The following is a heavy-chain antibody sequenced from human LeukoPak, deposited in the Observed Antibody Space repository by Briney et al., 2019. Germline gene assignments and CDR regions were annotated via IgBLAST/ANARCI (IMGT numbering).Heavy chain of an antibody. CDR2: IDSSGITI. D-gene: IGHD4-17*01. CDR3: ARDSVGDLLDY. Sequence: GGSLRLSCAASGFTFSSYSMNWVRQAPGKGLEWVSYIDSSGITIYYGDSVKGRFTISRDNAKNSIYLQMDSLRVEDTAIYYCARDSVGDLLDYWGQGTPVTVSS. J-gene: IGHJ4*02. CDR1: GFTFSSYS. V-gene: IGHV3-48*04.